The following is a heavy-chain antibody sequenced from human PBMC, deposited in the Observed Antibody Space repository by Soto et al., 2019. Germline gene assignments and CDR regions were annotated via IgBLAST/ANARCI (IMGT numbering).Heavy chain of an antibody. CDR3: ASDHPASDYVGGSPFDY. Sequence: QVQLVESGGGVVQPGRSLRLSCAASGFTFSSYAMHWVRQAPGKGLEWVAVISYDGSNKYYADSVKGRFTISRDNSKNTLDLQMNSLRAADTPVYYSASDHPASDYVGGSPFDYWGQGTLVTASS. J-gene: IGHJ4*02. V-gene: IGHV3-30-3*01. CDR1: GFTFSSYA. D-gene: IGHD3-16*01. CDR2: ISYDGSNK.